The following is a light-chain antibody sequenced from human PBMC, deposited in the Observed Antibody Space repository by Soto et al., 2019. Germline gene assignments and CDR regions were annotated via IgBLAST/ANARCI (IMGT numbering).Light chain of an antibody. Sequence: IVLTQSPATLSVSPGERATHSCRASQAVGSNLAWYQQRPGQAPRLLIYDASTRATGIPHRFSGGGSGTEFTLTISSLQSDDFAVYYCQHFNMWPHMPTFGGGTKLAIK. CDR2: DAS. V-gene: IGKV3-15*01. CDR3: QHFNMWPHMPT. CDR1: QAVGSN. J-gene: IGKJ4*01.